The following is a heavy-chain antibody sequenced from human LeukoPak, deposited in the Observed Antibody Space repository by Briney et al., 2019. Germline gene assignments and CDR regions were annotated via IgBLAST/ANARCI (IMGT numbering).Heavy chain of an antibody. Sequence: GASVKVSCKASGYTFSGTGWYLYWLRQAPGQGLECMGWIYPYTGATHYAQKFQGRVAMTRDTSISTAYMELSRLRPDDTAVYYCARDGPAQMVDFHYWGQGTLVTVSS. V-gene: IGHV1-2*02. CDR2: IYPYTGAT. CDR3: ARDGPAQMVDFHY. J-gene: IGHJ4*02. D-gene: IGHD3-10*01. CDR1: GYTFSGTGWY.